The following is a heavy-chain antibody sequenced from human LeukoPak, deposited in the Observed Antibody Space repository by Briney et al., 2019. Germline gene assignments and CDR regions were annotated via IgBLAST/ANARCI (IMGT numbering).Heavy chain of an antibody. D-gene: IGHD3-22*01. V-gene: IGHV3-72*01. J-gene: IGHJ6*02. CDR2: SRNKANSYTT. CDR3: ASAVVTSSTMDV. CDR1: GFTFSSYS. Sequence: SGGSLRLSCAASGFTFSSYSMNWVRQAPGKGLEWVGRSRNKANSYTTEYAASVKGRFTISRDDSKNSLYLQMNSLKTEDTAVYYCASAVVTSSTMDVWGHGTTVTVSS.